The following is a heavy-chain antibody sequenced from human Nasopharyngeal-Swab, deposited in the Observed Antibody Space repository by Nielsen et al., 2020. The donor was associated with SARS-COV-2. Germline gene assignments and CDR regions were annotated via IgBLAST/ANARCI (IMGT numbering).Heavy chain of an antibody. V-gene: IGHV4-31*02. J-gene: IGHJ6*03. CDR2: IYYSGST. Sequence: RQAPGKGLEWIGYIYYSGSTYYNPSLKSRVTISVDTSRNQFSLKLSSVTAADTAAYYCARVSRYYYMDVWGKGTTVTVSS. CDR3: ARVSRYYYMDV.